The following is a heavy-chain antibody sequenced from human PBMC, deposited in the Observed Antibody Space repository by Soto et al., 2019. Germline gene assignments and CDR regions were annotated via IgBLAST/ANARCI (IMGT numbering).Heavy chain of an antibody. V-gene: IGHV3-7*01. CDR2: IKQDGSEK. Sequence: GESLKISCAASGFTFSSYWMSWVRQAPGKGLEWVANIKQDGSEKYYVDSVKGRFTISRDNAKNSLYLQMNSLRAEDTAVYYCASLKRKYGSGSYHSELDYWGQGTLVTVSS. CDR1: GFTFSSYW. CDR3: ASLKRKYGSGSYHSELDY. J-gene: IGHJ4*02. D-gene: IGHD3-10*01.